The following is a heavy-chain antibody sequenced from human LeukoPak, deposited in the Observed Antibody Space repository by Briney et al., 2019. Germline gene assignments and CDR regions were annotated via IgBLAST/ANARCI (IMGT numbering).Heavy chain of an antibody. Sequence: ASVKVSCKASGYTFTSYDINWVRQATGQGLEWMGWMNPNSGNTGYAQKFQGRVTITADKSTSTALMELSSLRSDDTAVYYCARDVLDYYDRGGYVTWGQGTLVTVSS. CDR1: GYTFTSYD. J-gene: IGHJ5*02. V-gene: IGHV1-8*01. CDR3: ARDVLDYYDRGGYVT. D-gene: IGHD3-22*01. CDR2: MNPNSGNT.